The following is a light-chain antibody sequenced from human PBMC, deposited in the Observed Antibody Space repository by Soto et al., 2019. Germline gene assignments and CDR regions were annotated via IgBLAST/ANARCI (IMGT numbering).Light chain of an antibody. V-gene: IGKV3-20*01. CDR1: RSVSSNY. Sequence: EIVLTQSPGTLSLSPGETATLSCRASRSVSSNYLAWYQQRPGQAPRLLINRASNRATGIPDRFTGSGSGTDFTLTINRLEAADFAVYYCQHYGSSPRTFGQGTKVDIK. CDR3: QHYGSSPRT. CDR2: RAS. J-gene: IGKJ1*01.